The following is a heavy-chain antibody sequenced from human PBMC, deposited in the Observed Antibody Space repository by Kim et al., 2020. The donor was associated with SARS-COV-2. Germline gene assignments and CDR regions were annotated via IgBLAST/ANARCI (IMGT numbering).Heavy chain of an antibody. CDR2: T. D-gene: IGHD3-16*01. V-gene: IGHV3-15*01. J-gene: IGHJ4*02. Sequence: TDYAAPVKGRFTISRDDSKNTLYLQMNSLKTEDTAVYYCTTDLGKYDLGYWGQGTLVTVSS. CDR3: TTDLGKYDLGY.